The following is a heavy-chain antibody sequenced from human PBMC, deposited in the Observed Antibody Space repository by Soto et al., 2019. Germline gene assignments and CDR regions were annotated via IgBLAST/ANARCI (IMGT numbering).Heavy chain of an antibody. CDR3: VRVRGGGTYHFDY. CDR2: TRNKANSYTT. Sequence: EVQLVESGGGLVQPGGSLRLSCAASGFTFSDHYMDWVRQAPGKGLEWVGRTRNKANSYTTEYAASVKGRFTNSRDDSMHSLYLQMNSLKTDDTAVYYCVRVRGGGTYHFDYWGQGALVTVSA. V-gene: IGHV3-72*01. D-gene: IGHD3-10*01. CDR1: GFTFSDHY. J-gene: IGHJ4*02.